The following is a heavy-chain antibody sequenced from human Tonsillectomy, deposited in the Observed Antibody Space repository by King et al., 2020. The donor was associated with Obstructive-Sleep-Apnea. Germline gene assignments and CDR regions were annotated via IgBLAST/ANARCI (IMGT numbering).Heavy chain of an antibody. D-gene: IGHD1-14*01. Sequence: QLVQPGAEVKEPGASVKVSCKASGYTFTSYGITWVRQAPGQGLEWVGWISGYNGNTNYAQKYQGRVTMTTDTSTTTAYMELRSLRSDDTAVYYCARDHITASEDIWGQGTMVTVSS. J-gene: IGHJ3*02. CDR1: GYTFTSYG. CDR2: ISGYNGNT. V-gene: IGHV1-18*01. CDR3: ARDHITASEDI.